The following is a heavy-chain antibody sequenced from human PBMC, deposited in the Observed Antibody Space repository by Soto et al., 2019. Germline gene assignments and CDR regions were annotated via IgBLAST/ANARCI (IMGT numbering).Heavy chain of an antibody. J-gene: IGHJ6*02. CDR1: GYSFTSYW. CDR3: ARADSDPEYSYYGLEV. V-gene: IGHV5-51*01. Sequence: PGESLKISCKGSGYSFTSYWIGWVRQMPGKGLEWMGIIYPGDSDTRYSPSFQGQVTISADKSISTAYLQWSSLKASDTAMYYCARADSDPEYSYYGLEVWGPGTTVTFFS. D-gene: IGHD2-21*02. CDR2: IYPGDSDT.